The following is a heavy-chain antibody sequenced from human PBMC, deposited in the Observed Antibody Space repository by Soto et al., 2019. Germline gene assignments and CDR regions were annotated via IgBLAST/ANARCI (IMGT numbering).Heavy chain of an antibody. Sequence: SETLSLTCAVSGGSISSSNWWSWVRQPPGKGLEWIGEIYHSGSTNYNPSLKSRVTISVDKSKNQFSLKLSSVTAADTAVYYCARDRGLMTTVVRRWFDPWGQGTLVTVS. CDR3: ARDRGLMTTVVRRWFDP. V-gene: IGHV4-4*02. D-gene: IGHD4-17*01. CDR2: IYHSGST. J-gene: IGHJ5*02. CDR1: GGSISSSNW.